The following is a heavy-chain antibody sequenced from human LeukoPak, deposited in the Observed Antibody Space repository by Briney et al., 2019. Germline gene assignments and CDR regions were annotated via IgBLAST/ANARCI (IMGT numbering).Heavy chain of an antibody. J-gene: IGHJ1*01. D-gene: IGHD6-6*01. CDR1: GFTFSSYA. CDR3: AKEEGYRVYQRSEYFQH. V-gene: IGHV3-30-3*01. CDR2: ISYDGSNK. Sequence: GGSLRLSCAASGFTFSSYAMHWVRQAPGKGLEWVAVISYDGSNKYYADSVKGRFTISRDNSKNTLYLQMNSLRAEDTAVYYCAKEEGYRVYQRSEYFQHWGQGTLVTVSS.